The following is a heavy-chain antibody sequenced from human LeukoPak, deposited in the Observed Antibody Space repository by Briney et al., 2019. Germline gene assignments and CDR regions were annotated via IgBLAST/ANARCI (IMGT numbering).Heavy chain of an antibody. V-gene: IGHV4-34*01. CDR1: GGSFSGYY. Sequence: PSETLSLTCAVYGGSFSGYYWSWIRQPPGKGLEWIGEINHSGSTNYNPSLKSRVTISVDTSKNQFSLKLSSVTAADTAVYYCARGRVRGYSYGFPFDYWGQGTLVTVSS. D-gene: IGHD5-18*01. CDR3: ARGRVRGYSYGFPFDY. J-gene: IGHJ4*02. CDR2: INHSGST.